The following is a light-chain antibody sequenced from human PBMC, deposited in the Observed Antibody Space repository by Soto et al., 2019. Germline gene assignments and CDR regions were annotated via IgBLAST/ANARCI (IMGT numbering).Light chain of an antibody. Sequence: QSALTQPASVSGSPGQSITISCTGTSSDIGSYNRVSWYQQHPGKAPKLMIYEDTQRPSRVSNRFSGSKSGNTASLTITGLQAEDEADHYCCSYAGPSIFVVFGGGTKLTVL. J-gene: IGLJ2*01. CDR1: SSDIGSYNR. V-gene: IGLV2-23*02. CDR3: CSYAGPSIFVV. CDR2: EDT.